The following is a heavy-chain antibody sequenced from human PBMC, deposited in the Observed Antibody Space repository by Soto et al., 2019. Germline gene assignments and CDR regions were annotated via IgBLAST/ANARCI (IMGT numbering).Heavy chain of an antibody. D-gene: IGHD6-19*01. J-gene: IGHJ4*02. CDR3: ARARRIAVAGTIDY. CDR2: ISSSGSTI. Sequence: VQLVESGGGLVQPGGSLRLSCAASGFTFSSYEMNWVRQAPGKGLEWVSYISSSGSTIYYADSVKGRFTISRDNAKNSLYLQMNSLRAEDTAVYYCARARRIAVAGTIDYWGQGTLVTVSS. V-gene: IGHV3-48*03. CDR1: GFTFSSYE.